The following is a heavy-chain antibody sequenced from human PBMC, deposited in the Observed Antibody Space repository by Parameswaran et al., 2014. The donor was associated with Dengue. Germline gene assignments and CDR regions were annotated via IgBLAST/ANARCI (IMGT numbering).Heavy chain of an antibody. D-gene: IGHD3-22*01. CDR2: ISAYNGNT. V-gene: IGHV1-18*01. Sequence: SWVRQAPGQGLEWMGWISAYNGNTNYAQKFQDRVTMTTDTSTSTAYMELRSLRSDDTAVYYCARDWRSMIRSPVSAFDIWGQGTMVTVSS. J-gene: IGHJ3*02. CDR3: ARDWRSMIRSPVSAFDI.